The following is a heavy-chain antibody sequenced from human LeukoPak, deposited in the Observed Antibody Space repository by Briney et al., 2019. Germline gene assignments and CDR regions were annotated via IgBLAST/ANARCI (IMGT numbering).Heavy chain of an antibody. CDR1: GGSISSYY. J-gene: IGHJ4*02. D-gene: IGHD5-24*01. V-gene: IGHV4-4*07. CDR3: ARGLDGYGTFDY. CDR2: IYASGTS. Sequence: PSETLSLTCTVSGGSISSYYWTWIRQPAGKGLEWIGRIYASGTSNYNTSLKSRVTISADKSKTQFSLRLSSVTAADTAVYYCARGLDGYGTFDYWGQGTLVTVSS.